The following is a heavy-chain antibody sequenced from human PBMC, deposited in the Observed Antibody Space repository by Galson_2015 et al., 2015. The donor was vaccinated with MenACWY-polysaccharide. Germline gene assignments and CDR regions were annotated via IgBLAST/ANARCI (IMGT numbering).Heavy chain of an antibody. Sequence: SLRLSCAASGFTFSSYWMHWVRHAPGKGLVWVSRINSDGSSTSYADSVKGRFTISRDNAKNTLYLQMNSLRAEDTAVYYCARDLHYGDYPDYWGQGTLVTVSS. CDR2: INSDGSST. CDR1: GFTFSSYW. V-gene: IGHV3-74*01. J-gene: IGHJ4*02. CDR3: ARDLHYGDYPDY. D-gene: IGHD4-17*01.